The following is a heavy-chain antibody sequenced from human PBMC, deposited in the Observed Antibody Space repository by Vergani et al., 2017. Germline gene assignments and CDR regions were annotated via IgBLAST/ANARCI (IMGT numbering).Heavy chain of an antibody. V-gene: IGHV1-2*06. CDR3: ARFIVGCSRTNCFADN. CDR2: IDPNSVDT. D-gene: IGHD2-2*01. Sequence: QVQLVQSGAEVKKPGASVKVSCKASGYTFTGYYIHWVRQAPGQGLDWLGRIDPNSVDTRYSQRFRDRVTITRDTSSNTAYMEMTGLRPDDTAIYYCARFIVGCSRTNCFADNWGQGTLVTVSS. J-gene: IGHJ4*02. CDR1: GYTFTGYY.